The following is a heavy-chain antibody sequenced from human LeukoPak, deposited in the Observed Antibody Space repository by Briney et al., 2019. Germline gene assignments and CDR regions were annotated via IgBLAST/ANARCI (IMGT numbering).Heavy chain of an antibody. CDR3: ARLAPDYADYWFDP. J-gene: IGHJ5*02. V-gene: IGHV5-51*01. D-gene: IGHD4-17*01. Sequence: KRGESLKISCQTSGYDFSTKWIGWVRQMPGKGLEWMGIIYPTDSITRYSPSFQGHVSISLDTSINTAYLQWASLRPSDTAMYFCARLAPDYADYWFDPWGQGTLVTVSS. CDR2: IYPTDSIT. CDR1: GYDFSTKW.